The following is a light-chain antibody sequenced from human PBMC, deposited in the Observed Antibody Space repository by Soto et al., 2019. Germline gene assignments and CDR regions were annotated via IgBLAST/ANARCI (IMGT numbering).Light chain of an antibody. V-gene: IGLV1-40*01. CDR3: QSYDSSLSVV. Sequence: QSVLTQPPSVSGSPGQRVTISCTGSSSNIGPGYDVHWYKQLPGTAPKLLIYGNSNRPSGVPDRFSGSKSGTSASLAITGLQAEDEADNYCQSYDSSLSVVFGGGTKLTVL. CDR2: GNS. J-gene: IGLJ2*01. CDR1: SSNIGPGYD.